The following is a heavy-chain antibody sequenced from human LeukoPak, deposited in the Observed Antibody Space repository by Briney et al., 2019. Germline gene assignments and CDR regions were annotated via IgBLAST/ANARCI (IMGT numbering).Heavy chain of an antibody. V-gene: IGHV4-59*12. CDR3: ARDGVGIAAIGNTGKYFHP. Sequence: SETLSLTCTVSGGSISSYYWSWIRQSPGKGLEWIGYISYSGSTNYNPSLKRPVTISVDTSKNQFSLQLNSVTPEDTAVYYCARDGVGIAAIGNTGKYFHPWGQGTLVTVSS. J-gene: IGHJ1*01. CDR2: ISYSGST. CDR1: GGSISSYY. D-gene: IGHD6-13*01.